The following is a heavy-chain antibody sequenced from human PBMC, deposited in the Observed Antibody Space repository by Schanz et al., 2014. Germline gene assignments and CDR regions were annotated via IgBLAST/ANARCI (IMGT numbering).Heavy chain of an antibody. J-gene: IGHJ3*02. D-gene: IGHD3-10*01. CDR3: AKGRFGELSAFDI. CDR2: IGVDGTTT. Sequence: EVQLMESGGGLVQPGGSLRLSCAASEFTFSTDAMSWVRQAPGKGLEWVSVIGVDGTTTYYADSVKGRFTISRDNSKNTLYLQMNSLRAEDTAVYYCAKGRFGELSAFDIWGQGTMVTVSS. V-gene: IGHV3-23*01. CDR1: EFTFSTDA.